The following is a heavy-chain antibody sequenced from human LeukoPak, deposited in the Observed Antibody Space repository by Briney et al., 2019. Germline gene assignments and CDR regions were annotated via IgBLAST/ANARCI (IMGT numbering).Heavy chain of an antibody. D-gene: IGHD5-18*01. CDR1: GFLFRTYG. CDR3: ASARGYNYVNRMDV. J-gene: IGHJ6*04. V-gene: IGHV3-30*03. CDR2: ISPDGSNE. Sequence: GGSLRLSCAGTGFLFRTYGMHWVRQAPGKGLECVAIISPDGSNEYYVDSVKGRFTISRDNSRNTVFLQMNNLRAEDTAIYCCASARGYNYVNRMDVWGKGTTVTVSP.